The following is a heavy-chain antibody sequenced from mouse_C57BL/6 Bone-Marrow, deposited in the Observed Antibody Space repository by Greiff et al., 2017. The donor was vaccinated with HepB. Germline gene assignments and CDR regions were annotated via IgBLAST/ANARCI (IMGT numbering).Heavy chain of an antibody. D-gene: IGHD2-3*01. CDR3: ARDGWLLRDYFDY. V-gene: IGHV1-59*01. CDR2: IDPSDSYT. Sequence: QVQLQHPGAELVRPGTSVKLSCKASGYTFTSYWVHWVKQRPGQGLEWIGVIDPSDSYTNYNQKFKGKATLTVDTSSSTAYMQLSSLTSEDSAVYYCARDGWLLRDYFDYWGQGTTLTVSS. CDR1: GYTFTSYW. J-gene: IGHJ2*01.